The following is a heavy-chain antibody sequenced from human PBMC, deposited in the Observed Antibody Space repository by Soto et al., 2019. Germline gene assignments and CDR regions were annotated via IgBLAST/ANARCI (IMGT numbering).Heavy chain of an antibody. J-gene: IGHJ6*03. Sequence: QVQLQQWGAGLLKPSETLSLTCAVYGGSFSGYYWSWIRQPPGKGLEWIGEINHSGSTNYNPSLKSRVTISVDTSKNQFSLKLSSLTAADTAVYYCASRGLYYYYYMDVWGKGTTVTVSS. CDR2: INHSGST. V-gene: IGHV4-34*01. CDR3: ASRGLYYYYYMDV. CDR1: GGSFSGYY.